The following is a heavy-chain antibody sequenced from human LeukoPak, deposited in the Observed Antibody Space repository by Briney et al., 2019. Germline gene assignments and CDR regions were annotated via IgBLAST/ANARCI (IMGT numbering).Heavy chain of an antibody. J-gene: IGHJ4*02. Sequence: GGSLRLSCAASGFTFDDYGMSWVRQAPGKGLEWVSVIYSGGSTYYADSVRGRFTISRDNSINTLYLQMNSLRAEDSAVYYCASSVYSGSPTKTFDYWGQGTLVTVSS. D-gene: IGHD2-21*01. CDR2: IYSGGST. CDR3: ASSVYSGSPTKTFDY. V-gene: IGHV3-53*01. CDR1: GFTFDDYG.